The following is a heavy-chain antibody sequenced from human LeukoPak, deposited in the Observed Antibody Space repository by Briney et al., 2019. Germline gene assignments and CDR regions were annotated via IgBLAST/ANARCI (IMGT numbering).Heavy chain of an antibody. Sequence: GASVKVSCKASGYTFSSYSISWVRQAPGQGLEWMGWISAYNGNTIYAQKVKGRVTMTTDTSTSTAYMELRSLKSDDTAVYYCARGLYCSSSTSCYDYGMDVWGQGTTVTVSS. V-gene: IGHV1-18*01. CDR1: GYTFSSYS. CDR2: ISAYNGNT. CDR3: ARGLYCSSSTSCYDYGMDV. D-gene: IGHD2-2*01. J-gene: IGHJ6*02.